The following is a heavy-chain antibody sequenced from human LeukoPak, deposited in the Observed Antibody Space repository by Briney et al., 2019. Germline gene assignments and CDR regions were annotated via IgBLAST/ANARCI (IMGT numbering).Heavy chain of an antibody. CDR3: ARVIVGATTADY. Sequence: ASVKASCKASGYTFTSYGISWVRQAPGQGLEWMGWISAYNGNTNYAQKLQGRVTMTTDTSASTAYMELRSLRSDDTAVYYCARVIVGATTADYWGQGTLVTVFS. D-gene: IGHD1-26*01. CDR1: GYTFTSYG. V-gene: IGHV1-18*01. J-gene: IGHJ4*02. CDR2: ISAYNGNT.